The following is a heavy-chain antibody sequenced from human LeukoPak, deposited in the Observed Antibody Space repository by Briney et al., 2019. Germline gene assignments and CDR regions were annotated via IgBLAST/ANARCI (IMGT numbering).Heavy chain of an antibody. CDR3: ARAPRGDYGDYSGWFDP. J-gene: IGHJ5*02. CDR1: GGSISSYY. CDR2: IYTSGST. V-gene: IGHV4-4*07. D-gene: IGHD4-17*01. Sequence: SETLSLTCTVSGGSISSYYWSWIRQPAGKGLVWIMRIYTSGSTNNNPSLKSRVTMSIDTSKNQFSLKLSSVSAADTAVYYCARAPRGDYGDYSGWFDPWGQGILVTVSS.